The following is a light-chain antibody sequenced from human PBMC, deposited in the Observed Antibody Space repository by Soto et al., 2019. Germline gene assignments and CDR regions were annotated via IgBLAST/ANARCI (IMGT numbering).Light chain of an antibody. CDR2: GAS. Sequence: IPLTQSPSSLSASVGDRVTITCRASQGISSFLAWYQQKPGKAPQLLIYGASTLQSGVPSRFSCSGSGTDFTLTIASLQPEDFATYYCQQLNSFPIPFGPGTKVDIK. CDR3: QQLNSFPIP. CDR1: QGISSF. J-gene: IGKJ3*01. V-gene: IGKV1-9*01.